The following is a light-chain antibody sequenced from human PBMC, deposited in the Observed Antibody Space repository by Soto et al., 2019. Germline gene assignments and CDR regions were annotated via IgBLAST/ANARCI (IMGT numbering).Light chain of an antibody. CDR2: DAS. J-gene: IGKJ5*01. Sequence: EIVLTQSPATLSLSPGERATLSCRASQTVSNYLAWYQQKPGQAPRLLIYDASSTATGIPDRFSGSGSGTAFTLTISSLQSEDFAVYYCQQYNNWPPITFGQGTRLEIK. V-gene: IGKV3D-15*01. CDR3: QQYNNWPPIT. CDR1: QTVSNY.